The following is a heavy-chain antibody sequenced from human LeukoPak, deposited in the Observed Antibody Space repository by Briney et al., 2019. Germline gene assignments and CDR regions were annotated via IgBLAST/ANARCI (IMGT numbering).Heavy chain of an antibody. CDR1: GFTFSTYS. CDR2: ITSSSSTI. D-gene: IGHD6-25*01. Sequence: GGSLRLSCAASGFTFSTYSMNWVRQPPGKGLEWVSYITSSSSTIYYADSVRGRFTISRDNAKNSLYLQMNSLRDEDTAVYYCARITGIEAAGDYWGQGTLVTVSS. CDR3: ARITGIEAAGDY. J-gene: IGHJ4*02. V-gene: IGHV3-48*02.